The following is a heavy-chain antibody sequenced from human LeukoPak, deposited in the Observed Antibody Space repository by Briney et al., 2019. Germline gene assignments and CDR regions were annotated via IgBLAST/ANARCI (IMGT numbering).Heavy chain of an antibody. Sequence: PSETLSLTCTVSGGSISTSNYYWGWIRQPPGKGLEWIGNIFYSGSTYYSPSLKSRVTISLDTSRNQFSLKLNSVTAADTAVYYCARLHHFYDSSGYLAQFDYWGQGTLVTVSS. D-gene: IGHD3-22*01. CDR3: ARLHHFYDSSGYLAQFDY. CDR1: GGSISTSNYY. CDR2: IFYSGST. V-gene: IGHV4-39*07. J-gene: IGHJ4*02.